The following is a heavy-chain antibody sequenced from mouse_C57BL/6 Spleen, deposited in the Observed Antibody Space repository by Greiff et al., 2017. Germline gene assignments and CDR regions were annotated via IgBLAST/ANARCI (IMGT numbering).Heavy chain of an antibody. V-gene: IGHV5-6*01. J-gene: IGHJ3*01. D-gene: IGHD4-1*01. CDR1: GFTFTSYC. CDR2: ISSGGSYT. CDR3: ARQAGARDWFAY. Sequence: EVQLQQSGGDLVKPGASLKLSCAASGFTFTSYCMSWVRQTPDKRLEWVATISSGGSYTYYPDSVKGRCTISRDNAKTTRYLQMRSRKSEDTAFDYCARQAGARDWFAYWGHGTLGTVSA.